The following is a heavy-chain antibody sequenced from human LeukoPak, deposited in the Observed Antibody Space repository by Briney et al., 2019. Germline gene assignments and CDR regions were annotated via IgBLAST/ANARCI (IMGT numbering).Heavy chain of an antibody. V-gene: IGHV3-11*01. J-gene: IGHJ4*02. Sequence: GGSLRLSCAAPGFTFSDYYMSWIRQAPGKGLEWVSYISSSGSTIYYADSVKGRFTISRDNAKNSLYLQMNSLRAEDTAVYYCASRPYSSSWYFDYWGQGTLVTVSS. CDR3: ASRPYSSSWYFDY. CDR2: ISSSGSTI. CDR1: GFTFSDYY. D-gene: IGHD6-13*01.